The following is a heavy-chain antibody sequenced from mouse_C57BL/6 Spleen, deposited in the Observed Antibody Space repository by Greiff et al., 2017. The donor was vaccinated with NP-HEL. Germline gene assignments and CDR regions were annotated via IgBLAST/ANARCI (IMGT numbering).Heavy chain of an antibody. V-gene: IGHV5-17*01. D-gene: IGHD1-1*01. J-gene: IGHJ4*01. CDR2: ISSGSSTI. Sequence: DVKLVESGGGLVKPGGSLKLSCAASGFTFSDYGMHWVRQAPEKGLEWVAYISSGSSTIYYADTVKGRFTISRDNAKNTLFLQMNSLRPEDTAMYYCSSGRFTTVVASDMDYWGQGTTVTVSS. CDR1: GFTFSDYG. CDR3: SSGRFTTVVASDMDY.